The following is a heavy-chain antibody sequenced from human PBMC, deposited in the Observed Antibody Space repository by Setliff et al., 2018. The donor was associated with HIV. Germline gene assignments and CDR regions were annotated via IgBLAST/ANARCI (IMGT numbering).Heavy chain of an antibody. V-gene: IGHV3-48*02. CDR3: ARAPRGRAGSHYIANWFDS. Sequence: PGGSLRLSCAASGFRFSTYWMTWVRQAPGKGLEWVSYISSSGSSTYYADSVKGRFTISRDNGKNSLYLQMNGLRDDDTAVYHCARAPRGRAGSHYIANWFDSWGQGTLVTVSS. CDR1: GFRFSTYW. J-gene: IGHJ5*01. D-gene: IGHD3-10*01. CDR2: ISSSGSST.